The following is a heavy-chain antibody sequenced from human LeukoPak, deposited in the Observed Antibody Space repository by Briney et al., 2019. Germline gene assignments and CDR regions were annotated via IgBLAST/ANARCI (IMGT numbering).Heavy chain of an antibody. CDR3: ARGGRMTTVVTYYFDY. D-gene: IGHD4-23*01. V-gene: IGHV1-46*01. J-gene: IGHJ4*02. Sequence: GASVKVSCKAAGYTFTSHGFIWLRQAPGQGLEWMGIVNPSGGSTTYAQEFQGRVTMTRDTSTSTVYMDLSSLRSDDTAVYFCARGGRMTTVVTYYFDYWGQGTLVTVSS. CDR2: VNPSGGST. CDR1: GYTFTSHG.